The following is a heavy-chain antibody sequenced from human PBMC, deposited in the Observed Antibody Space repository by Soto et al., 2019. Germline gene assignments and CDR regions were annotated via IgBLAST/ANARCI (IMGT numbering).Heavy chain of an antibody. J-gene: IGHJ4*02. CDR1: GFTFSGSA. V-gene: IGHV3-73*02. CDR2: IRSKANSYAT. Sequence: EVQLVESGGGLVQPGGSLKLSCAASGFTFSGSAMHWVRQASGKGLEWVGRIRSKANSYATAYAASVKGRFTISRDDSKNTAYLQMHSLTTEYTAVYYGTSQISGYSYATTGDYWGQGTLVTVSS. CDR3: TSQISGYSYATTGDY. D-gene: IGHD5-18*01.